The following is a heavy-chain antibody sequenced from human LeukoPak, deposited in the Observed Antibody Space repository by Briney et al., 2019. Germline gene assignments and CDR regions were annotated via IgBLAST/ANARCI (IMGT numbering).Heavy chain of an antibody. Sequence: GGSLRLSCAASGFTFSDYYMSWIRQAPGKGLEWVTFIGHDGNNEQYAESVKGRFAISRDQSRTTVYLQMNSLRTEDTAFYYCAKDRFYDFDYWGQGTLVTVSS. D-gene: IGHD3-16*01. CDR1: GFTFSDYY. V-gene: IGHV3-30*02. CDR2: IGHDGNNE. CDR3: AKDRFYDFDY. J-gene: IGHJ4*02.